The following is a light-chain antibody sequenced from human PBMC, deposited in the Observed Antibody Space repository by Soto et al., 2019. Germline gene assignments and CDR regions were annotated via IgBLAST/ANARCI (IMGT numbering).Light chain of an antibody. CDR3: QQSYSTPRT. J-gene: IGKJ1*01. V-gene: IGKV1-39*01. CDR2: AAS. Sequence: DIQMTQSPSSLSASVGDRVTITCRASQSISSYLNWYHQEPGKAPKLLIYAASSLQSGVPSRFSGSGSGTDFTLTISTLQPEDFATYYCQQSYSTPRTFGQGTKVEIK. CDR1: QSISSY.